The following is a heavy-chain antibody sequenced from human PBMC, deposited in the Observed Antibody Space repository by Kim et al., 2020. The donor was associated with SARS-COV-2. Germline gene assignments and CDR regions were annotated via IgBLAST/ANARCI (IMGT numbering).Heavy chain of an antibody. V-gene: IGHV3-66*01. J-gene: IGHJ4*02. CDR3: ARVSSGWANDY. D-gene: IGHD6-19*01. Sequence: GGSLRLSCAASGFTVSSNYMSWVRQAPGKGLEWVSVIYSGGSTYYADSVKGRFTISRDNSKNTLYLQMNSLRAEDTAVYYCARVSSGWANDYWGQGTLVTVSS. CDR1: GFTVSSNY. CDR2: IYSGGST.